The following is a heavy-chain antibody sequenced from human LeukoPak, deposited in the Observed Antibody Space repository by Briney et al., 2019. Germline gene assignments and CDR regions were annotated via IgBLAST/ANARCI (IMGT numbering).Heavy chain of an antibody. V-gene: IGHV1-18*01. CDR3: ARDMYSSGRVPFDY. Sequence: GASAKVSCKASGYTFTSYGISWVRQAPGQGLEWMGWISAYNGNTNYAQKLQGRVTMTTDTSTSTAYMELRSLRSDDTAVYYCARDMYSSGRVPFDYWGQGTLVTVSS. D-gene: IGHD6-19*01. J-gene: IGHJ4*02. CDR1: GYTFTSYG. CDR2: ISAYNGNT.